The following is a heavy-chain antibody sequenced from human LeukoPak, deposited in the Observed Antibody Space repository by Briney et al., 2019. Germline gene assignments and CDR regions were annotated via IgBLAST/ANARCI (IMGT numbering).Heavy chain of an antibody. Sequence: SETLSLTCTVSGGSISSYYWSWIRQHPGKGLEWIGYIYYSGSTYYNPSLKSRVTISVDTSKNQFSLKLSSVTAADTAVYYCARVPISYNYGDYVDYWGQGTLVTVSS. CDR1: GGSISSYY. CDR3: ARVPISYNYGDYVDY. D-gene: IGHD5-24*01. J-gene: IGHJ4*02. CDR2: IYYSGST. V-gene: IGHV4-59*06.